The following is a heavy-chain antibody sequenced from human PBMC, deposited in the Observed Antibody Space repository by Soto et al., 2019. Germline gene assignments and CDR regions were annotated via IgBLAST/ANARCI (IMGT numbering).Heavy chain of an antibody. CDR2: IIPIFGTA. Sequence: QVQLVQSGAEVKKPGSSVKVSCKASGGTFSSYAISWVRQAPGQGLEWMGGIIPIFGTANYAQKFQGRVTITADESTSTAYMELSSLRSEDTAVYYCAKVETRITGTTKGWFDPWGQGTLVTVSS. V-gene: IGHV1-69*01. CDR3: AKVETRITGTTKGWFDP. D-gene: IGHD1-7*01. CDR1: GGTFSSYA. J-gene: IGHJ5*02.